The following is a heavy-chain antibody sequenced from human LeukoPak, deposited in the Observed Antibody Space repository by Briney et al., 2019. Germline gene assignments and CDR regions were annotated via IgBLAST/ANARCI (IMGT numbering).Heavy chain of an antibody. CDR2: INTDTRGT. V-gene: IGHV3-74*01. CDR3: ARAGAYHFDN. D-gene: IGHD3-16*01. CDR1: GFTFTDYW. J-gene: IGHJ4*02. Sequence: PGGSHILSCAASGFTFTDYWMHWVRQAPGKGLVWVSIINTDTRGTYYADSVKGRFTISRDNAKNTLYLQMNSLRAEDTAVYYCARAGAYHFDNWGQGTLVTVSS.